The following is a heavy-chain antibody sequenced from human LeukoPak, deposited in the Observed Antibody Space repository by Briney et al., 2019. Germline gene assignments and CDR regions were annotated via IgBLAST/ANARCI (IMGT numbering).Heavy chain of an antibody. D-gene: IGHD2-2*01. Sequence: PGGSLRLSCAASGFTFRSWGMHWVRQVPGKGLEWVASIRSDGTNKYYGDSVKGRFTISRDNSENTLYLQMNSLRPEDTAVYHCANLYCSSTICSYYFDYWGQGTLVTVSS. CDR3: ANLYCSSTICSYYFDY. CDR1: GFTFRSWG. CDR2: IRSDGTNK. J-gene: IGHJ4*02. V-gene: IGHV3-30*02.